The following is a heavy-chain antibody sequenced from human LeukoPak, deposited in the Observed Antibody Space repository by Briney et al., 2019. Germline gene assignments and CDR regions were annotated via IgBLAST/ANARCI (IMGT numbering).Heavy chain of an antibody. J-gene: IGHJ3*02. CDR3: ARDRVYCSGGSCQTKDAFDI. V-gene: IGHV3-48*01. Sequence: PEGSLRLSCAASGFTFSSYSMNWVRQAPGKGLEWVSYISSSSSTIYYADSVKGRFTISRDNSKNTLYLQMNSLRAEDTAVYYCARDRVYCSGGSCQTKDAFDIWGQGTMVTVSS. CDR2: ISSSSSTI. CDR1: GFTFSSYS. D-gene: IGHD2-15*01.